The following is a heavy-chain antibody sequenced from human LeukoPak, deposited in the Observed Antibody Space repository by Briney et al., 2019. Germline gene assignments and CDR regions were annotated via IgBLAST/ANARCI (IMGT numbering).Heavy chain of an antibody. J-gene: IGHJ4*02. CDR1: GFTFSSYA. CDR2: ISYDGSNK. D-gene: IGHD2-15*01. Sequence: GGSLRLSCAASGFTFSSYAMHWVRQAPGKGLEWVAVISYDGSNKYYADSVKGRFTISRDNSKNTLYLQMNSLRAEDTAVYYCVREMRAGSAFDYWGQGTLVTVSS. V-gene: IGHV3-30-3*01. CDR3: VREMRAGSAFDY.